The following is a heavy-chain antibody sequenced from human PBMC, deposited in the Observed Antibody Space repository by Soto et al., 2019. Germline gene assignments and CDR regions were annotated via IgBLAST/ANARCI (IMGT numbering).Heavy chain of an antibody. D-gene: IGHD2-15*01. CDR2: IDSDGSRI. CDR1: GFTFSNYW. CDR3: VRTSLVVAVATREDF. J-gene: IGHJ4*02. Sequence: EVQLVESGGGLVQPGESLRLSCAASGFTFSNYWMHWVRQAPGKGLVWVSRIDSDGSRITYADFVKGRFTISRDNAKNTGYLHMNSLTAEDTAVYYCVRTSLVVAVATREDFWGQGTLGTVSS. V-gene: IGHV3-74*01.